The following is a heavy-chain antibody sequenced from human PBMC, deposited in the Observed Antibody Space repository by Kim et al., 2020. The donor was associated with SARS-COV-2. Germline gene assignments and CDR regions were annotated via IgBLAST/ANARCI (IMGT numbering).Heavy chain of an antibody. CDR1: GFTLRNYW. Sequence: GGSLRLSCAASGFTLRNYWMHWVRQAPGTGLVWVSGISDDGSSTTYADSVKGRFTISRDNAKNTLYLQMNSLRDEDTAVYYCVDWGARWGQGALVTVSS. D-gene: IGHD3-16*01. CDR2: ISDDGSST. J-gene: IGHJ4*02. CDR3: VDWGAR. V-gene: IGHV3-74*01.